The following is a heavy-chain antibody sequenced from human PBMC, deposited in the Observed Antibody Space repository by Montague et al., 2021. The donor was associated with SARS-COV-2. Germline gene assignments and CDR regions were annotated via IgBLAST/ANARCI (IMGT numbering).Heavy chain of an antibody. D-gene: IGHD3-10*01. V-gene: IGHV3-23*03. J-gene: IGHJ4*02. CDR1: GFTFSSYA. CDR2: IYSGDYNT. CDR3: AKSDYDLGMDYFHY. Sequence: SLRLSCAASGFTFSSYAMSWVRQAPGKGLEWVSVIYSGDYNTFSADSVKGRFTISRGNSNNTLFLQMNRLRAEDTAVYYCAKSDYDLGMDYFHYWGQGTLVTVSS.